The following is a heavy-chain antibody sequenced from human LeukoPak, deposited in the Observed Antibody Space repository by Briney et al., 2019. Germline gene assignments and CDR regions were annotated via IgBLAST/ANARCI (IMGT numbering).Heavy chain of an antibody. CDR1: GVSISSSSYY. CDR2: IYYSGST. V-gene: IGHV4-61*05. D-gene: IGHD3-10*01. CDR3: ARATSHGWFGDVFNYYYYYMDV. J-gene: IGHJ6*03. Sequence: SETLSLTCTVSGVSISSSSYYWGWIRQPPGKGLEWIGYIYYSGSTNYNPSLKSRVTISVDTSKNQFSLKLSSVTAADTAVYYCARATSHGWFGDVFNYYYYYMDVWGKGTTVTVSS.